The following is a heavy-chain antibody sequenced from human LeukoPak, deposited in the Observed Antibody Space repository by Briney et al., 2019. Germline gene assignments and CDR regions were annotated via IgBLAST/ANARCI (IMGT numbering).Heavy chain of an antibody. D-gene: IGHD2-15*01. CDR3: AIAGGGSDAFDI. V-gene: IGHV1-2*06. Sequence: GASVKVSCEAFGYTFTGYFMHWVRQAPGQGLEWMGRINPNTGGTNYAQKFQGRVTMTRDTSISTAYMELSRLRSDDTAVYYCAIAGGGSDAFDIWGQGTMVTVSS. J-gene: IGHJ3*02. CDR2: INPNTGGT. CDR1: GYTFTGYF.